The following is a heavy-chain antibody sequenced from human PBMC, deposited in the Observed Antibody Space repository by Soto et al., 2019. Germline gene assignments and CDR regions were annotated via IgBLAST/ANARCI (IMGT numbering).Heavy chain of an antibody. J-gene: IGHJ6*02. CDR2: ISSSGFL. CDR1: GFTFTTYT. V-gene: IGHV3-21*02. CDR3: ARDSVPETVSSLHYNYGMNV. Sequence: EVQLVESGGGLAEPGGSLRLSCAASGFTFTTYTMTWVRQAPGKGLEWVSSISSSGFLYYTDSLKGRVTISRDNAKNSLYLQLNSLRAEDTAVYYCARDSVPETVSSLHYNYGMNVWGQGTTVTVSS. D-gene: IGHD4-4*01.